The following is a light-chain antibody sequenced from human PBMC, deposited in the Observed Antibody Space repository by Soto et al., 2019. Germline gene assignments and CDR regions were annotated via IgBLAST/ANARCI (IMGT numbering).Light chain of an antibody. J-gene: IGLJ1*01. CDR1: SSDVGGYNY. CDR2: DVS. Sequence: SVLTQPACVSGSPWQSITFSYTGTSSDVGGYNYVSWYQQHPGKVPKLMIYDVSNRPSGVSNRFSGSKSGNTASLTISGLQAEDEADYYCSSYTSSSTYVFGIGTKVTVL. CDR3: SSYTSSSTYV. V-gene: IGLV2-14*03.